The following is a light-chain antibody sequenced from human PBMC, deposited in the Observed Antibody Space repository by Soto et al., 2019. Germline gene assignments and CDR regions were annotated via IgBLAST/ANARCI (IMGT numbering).Light chain of an antibody. CDR3: QQYNVWPLT. CDR2: VAS. CDR1: QSVSSN. Sequence: EIVMTQSPATLSVSPGERATLSCRASQSVSSNLAWYQQKPGQTPKLLIYVASTRATGIPARFSGSVSGTEFTLTISSLQSEDFAVYYCQQYNVWPLTFGGGTKVEF. J-gene: IGKJ4*01. V-gene: IGKV3-15*01.